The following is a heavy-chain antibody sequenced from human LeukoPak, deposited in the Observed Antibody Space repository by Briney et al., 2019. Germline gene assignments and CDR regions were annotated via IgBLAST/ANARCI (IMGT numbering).Heavy chain of an antibody. CDR1: GGSISSDNYY. CDR3: ARGTKGVTGAPSDS. J-gene: IGHJ4*02. Sequence: PSATLSLTCTVSGGSISSDNYYWNWIRQPAGKGLEWIGRIYSSGSTNYNPSLKSRVIISVDTSKNQFSLKLSSVTAADTAVYYCARGTKGVTGAPSDSWGQGTLVTVSS. CDR2: IYSSGST. D-gene: IGHD1-20*01. V-gene: IGHV4-61*02.